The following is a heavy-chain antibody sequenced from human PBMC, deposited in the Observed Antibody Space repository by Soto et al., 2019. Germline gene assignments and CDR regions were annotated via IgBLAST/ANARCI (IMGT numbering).Heavy chain of an antibody. CDR2: IYWDDDK. Sequence: QITLKESGPTLVKPTQTLTLTCTFSGFSLTTRGVGVGWIRQPPGKALECLALIYWDDDKRYSPSLQSRLSITKDPSKNPVVLTMTNVDSVDTATYYCAHIPNYYQYDWFDPWGQGTLVSVSS. CDR3: AHIPNYYQYDWFDP. D-gene: IGHD3-16*01. J-gene: IGHJ5*02. CDR1: GFSLTTRGVG. V-gene: IGHV2-5*02.